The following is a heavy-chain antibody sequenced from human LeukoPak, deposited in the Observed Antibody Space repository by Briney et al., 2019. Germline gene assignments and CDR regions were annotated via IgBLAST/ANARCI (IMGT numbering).Heavy chain of an antibody. CDR2: ISGSGGTT. Sequence: PGGSLRLSCAASGFTFSSYDVSWVRQAPVRGLEWVSGISGSGGTTYYADSLKGRFTISRDNSKNTLYLQMNSLRAEDTAVYYCAKATGKLDPFDYWGQGTLVTVSS. CDR1: GFTFSSYD. D-gene: IGHD1-1*01. V-gene: IGHV3-23*01. CDR3: AKATGKLDPFDY. J-gene: IGHJ4*02.